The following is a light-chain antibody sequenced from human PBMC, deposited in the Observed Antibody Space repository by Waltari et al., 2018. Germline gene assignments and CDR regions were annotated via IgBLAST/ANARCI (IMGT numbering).Light chain of an antibody. CDR3: QQYNTLPVT. CDR2: DAF. V-gene: IGKV1-33*01. J-gene: IGKJ4*01. CDR1: QDINTF. Sequence: MQVTQSPSSLSASVGDRVTITCQASQDINTFLNWYQQKPGKAPKVVIYDAFNLATGVPSRFSGGGSGTDFTFTISSLQPEDIATYYCQQYNTLPVTFGGGTKVEIK.